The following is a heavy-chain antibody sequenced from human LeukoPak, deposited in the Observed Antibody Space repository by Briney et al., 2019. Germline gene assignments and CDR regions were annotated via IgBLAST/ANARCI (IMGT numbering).Heavy chain of an antibody. Sequence: GGSLRLSCAASGFTFSSYWMHWVRQAPGKGLLWVSRINSDGSSTSYADSVKGRFTISRDNAKNTLYLQMNSLRAEDTAVYYCARAEYYDFWSGYYPREDVWGQGTTVTVSS. D-gene: IGHD3-3*01. CDR3: ARAEYYDFWSGYYPREDV. CDR2: INSDGSST. CDR1: GFTFSSYW. J-gene: IGHJ6*02. V-gene: IGHV3-74*01.